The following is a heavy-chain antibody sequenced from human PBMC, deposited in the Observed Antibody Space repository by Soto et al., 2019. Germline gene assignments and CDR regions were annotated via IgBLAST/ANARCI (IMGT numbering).Heavy chain of an antibody. CDR3: ARGGYNWNDVTDY. CDR1: GGSISNYY. V-gene: IGHV4-59*01. J-gene: IGHJ4*02. CDR2: IYYRGST. D-gene: IGHD1-20*01. Sequence: SETLSLTCLVSGGSISNYYWSWIRQPPGKGLEWIGYIYYRGSTNYNPSLKSRVTISVDTSKNQFSLKLSSVTAADTAVYYCARGGYNWNDVTDYWGQGTLVTVSS.